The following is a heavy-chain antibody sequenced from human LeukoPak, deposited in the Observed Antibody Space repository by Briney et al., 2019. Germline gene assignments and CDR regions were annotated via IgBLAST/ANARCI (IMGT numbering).Heavy chain of an antibody. CDR2: IGSSGTT. Sequence: GGSLRLSCAASGFTFSSYEMNCVRQAPGKGLEWVSYIGSSGTTYYADSVKGRFTISRDNAKNTLYLQMNSLRVEDTAVYYCRGDSSGYDYWGQGTLVTVSS. CDR3: RGDSSGYDY. J-gene: IGHJ4*02. D-gene: IGHD3-22*01. V-gene: IGHV3-48*03. CDR1: GFTFSSYE.